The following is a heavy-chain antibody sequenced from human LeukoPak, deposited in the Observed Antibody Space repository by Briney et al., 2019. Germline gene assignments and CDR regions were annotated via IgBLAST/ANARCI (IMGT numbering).Heavy chain of an antibody. CDR3: AKDSDWGRYDD. J-gene: IGHJ1*01. CDR2: ISSSGIT. D-gene: IGHD3-16*01. Sequence: GGSLRLSCAASGFTFSNHGINWVRQAPGKGLEWVSGISSSGITYYADSVKGRFTVSRDNSKNTLYLQMNSLRAEDRAVYYCAKDSDWGRYDDWGQGTLVTVSS. V-gene: IGHV3-23*01. CDR1: GFTFSNHG.